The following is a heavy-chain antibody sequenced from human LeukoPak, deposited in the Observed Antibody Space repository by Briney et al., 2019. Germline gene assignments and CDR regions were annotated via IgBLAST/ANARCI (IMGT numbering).Heavy chain of an antibody. CDR1: GYTFTDYY. V-gene: IGHV1-2*02. Sequence: ASVRVSCKASGYTFTDYYMHWLRQAPGQGPEWMGFIGPNSGGTQYAQKFQGRVTLSRDTSISTANMELSRLTSDDTAMYYCARGPATGAFDYWGQGALVTVST. CDR2: IGPNSGGT. J-gene: IGHJ4*02. CDR3: ARGPATGAFDY. D-gene: IGHD1-26*01.